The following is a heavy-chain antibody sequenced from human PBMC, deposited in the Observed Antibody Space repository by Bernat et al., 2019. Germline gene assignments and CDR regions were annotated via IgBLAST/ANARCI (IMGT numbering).Heavy chain of an antibody. Sequence: VQLVESGGGLVQPGGSLRLSCAASGITFSNYSMNWVRQAPGKGLEWLSYISSSGTTIYYADSLKGRFTISRDNAKNSLYLQVNSLRAEDTALYYCAVYCGGDCYRAFDIWGQGTMVTVSS. J-gene: IGHJ3*02. V-gene: IGHV3-48*01. D-gene: IGHD2-21*02. CDR1: GITFSNYS. CDR3: AVYCGGDCYRAFDI. CDR2: ISSSGTTI.